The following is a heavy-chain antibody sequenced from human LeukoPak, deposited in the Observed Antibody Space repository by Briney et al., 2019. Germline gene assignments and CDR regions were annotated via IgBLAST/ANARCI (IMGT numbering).Heavy chain of an antibody. V-gene: IGHV3-48*03. J-gene: IGHJ6*02. CDR3: AREGYYDSSGYSYYYYYGMDV. CDR1: GFTFSSYE. CDR2: ISSSGSTI. D-gene: IGHD3-22*01. Sequence: PGGSLRLSCAASGFTFSSYEMNWVRQAPGKGLEWVSYISSSGSTIYYVDSVKGRFTMSRDNAKNSLYLQMNSLRAEDTAVYYCAREGYYDSSGYSYYYYYGMDVWGQGTTVTVSS.